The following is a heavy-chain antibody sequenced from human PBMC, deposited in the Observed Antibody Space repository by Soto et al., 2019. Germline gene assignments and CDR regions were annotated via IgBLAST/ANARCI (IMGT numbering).Heavy chain of an antibody. CDR1: NDSISNSAYF. CDR2: IYYSGSA. D-gene: IGHD5-18*01. V-gene: IGHV4-30-4*01. J-gene: IGHJ4*02. CDR3: ARGRYSYGPYFDH. Sequence: ASETLSLTCTVSNDSISNSAYFWTWIRQPPGKGLELIGYIYYSGSASYNPSLKSRVTISIDTSKSQFSLRLNSMTAADTAVYYCARGRYSYGPYFDHWGQGTLVTVSS.